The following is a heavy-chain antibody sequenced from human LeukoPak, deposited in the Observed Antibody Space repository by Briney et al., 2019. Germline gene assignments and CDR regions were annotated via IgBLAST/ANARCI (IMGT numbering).Heavy chain of an antibody. V-gene: IGHV4-4*07. Sequence: SETLSLTCSVSSVSINGYYWSWIRQSAGKGLEWLGRFYFSGSSDYNPSLKSRVSMSIDTSQNHFYLRLTSVTAADAGVYFCAREVNEKHDAFDMWGQGTMVAVSS. J-gene: IGHJ3*02. CDR3: AREVNEKHDAFDM. CDR1: SVSINGYY. CDR2: FYFSGSS. D-gene: IGHD2-8*01.